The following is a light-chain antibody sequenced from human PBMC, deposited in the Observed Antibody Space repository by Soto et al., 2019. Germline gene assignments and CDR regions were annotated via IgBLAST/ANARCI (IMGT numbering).Light chain of an antibody. V-gene: IGLV3-1*01. Sequence: SYELTQPPSVSVSPGQTASITCSGDKLGDKYACWYQQKPGQSPVLVIYQDSKLPSGIPERFSGSHSGNTATLTISGTQAMDEADYYCQAWDSSTVVFGGGTQLTVL. CDR3: QAWDSSTVV. CDR1: KLGDKY. CDR2: QDS. J-gene: IGLJ2*01.